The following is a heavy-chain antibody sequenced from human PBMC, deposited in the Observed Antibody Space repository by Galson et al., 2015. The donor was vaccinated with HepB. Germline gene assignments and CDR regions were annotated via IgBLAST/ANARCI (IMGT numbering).Heavy chain of an antibody. D-gene: IGHD5-18*01. Sequence: SVKVSCKASGYTFTSYGISWVRQAPGQGLEWMGRIIPILGIANYAQKFQGRVTITADKSTSTAYMELSSLRSEDTAVYYCARAGYLLGTNWGQGTLVTVSS. CDR3: ARAGYLLGTN. CDR1: GYTFTSYG. CDR2: IIPILGIA. V-gene: IGHV1-69*04. J-gene: IGHJ4*02.